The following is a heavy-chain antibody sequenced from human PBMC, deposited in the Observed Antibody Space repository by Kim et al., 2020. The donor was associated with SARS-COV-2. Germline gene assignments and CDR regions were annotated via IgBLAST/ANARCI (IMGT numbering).Heavy chain of an antibody. CDR2: ISSSSSYT. V-gene: IGHV3-11*06. Sequence: GGSLRLSCAASGFTFSDYYMSWIRQAPGKGLEWVSYISSSSSYTNYADSVKGRFTISRDNAKNSLYLQMNSLRAEDTAVYYCARDPGIAARLDYFDYWGQGTLVTVSS. CDR1: GFTFSDYY. J-gene: IGHJ4*02. CDR3: ARDPGIAARLDYFDY. D-gene: IGHD6-6*01.